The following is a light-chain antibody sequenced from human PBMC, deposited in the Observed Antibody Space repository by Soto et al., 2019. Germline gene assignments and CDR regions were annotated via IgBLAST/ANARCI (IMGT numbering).Light chain of an antibody. V-gene: IGLV2-14*03. Sequence: QSVLTQPASGSGSPGQAITISYTGTSSDVGGFNSVSWYQLRPGTAPKLILYDVVDRPSGVSYRFSGSKSGNTASLTISGLQAADEADYFCSSYTSTMTNVFGSGTKVTVL. CDR3: SSYTSTMTNV. J-gene: IGLJ1*01. CDR1: SSDVGGFNS. CDR2: DVV.